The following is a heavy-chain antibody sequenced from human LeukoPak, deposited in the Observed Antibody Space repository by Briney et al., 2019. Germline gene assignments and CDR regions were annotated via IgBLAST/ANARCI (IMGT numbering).Heavy chain of an antibody. D-gene: IGHD7-27*01. V-gene: IGHV4-34*01. J-gene: IGHJ5*02. CDR3: ARHKSTRTNWGSFRNWFDP. Sequence: SETLSLTCAVYGRSFSGYYWSWIRQPPGKGLEWIGEINHSGSTNYNPSLKSRVTISVDTSKNQFSLKLSSVTAADTAVYYCARHKSTRTNWGSFRNWFDPWGQGTLVTVSS. CDR2: INHSGST. CDR1: GRSFSGYY.